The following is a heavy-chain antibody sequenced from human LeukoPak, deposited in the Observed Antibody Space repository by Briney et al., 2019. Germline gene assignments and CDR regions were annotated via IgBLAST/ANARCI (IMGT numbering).Heavy chain of an antibody. Sequence: GGSLRLSCAASGFTFSSYSMNWVRQAPGKGLEWVSYISSSSSTIYYADSVKGRFTISRDNAKNSLYLQMNSLRAEDTAVYYCASFTSLNYDYVWGSYQAFDIWGQGTLVTVSS. CDR1: GFTFSSYS. V-gene: IGHV3-48*04. CDR3: ASFTSLNYDYVWGSYQAFDI. CDR2: ISSSSSTI. J-gene: IGHJ4*02. D-gene: IGHD3-16*02.